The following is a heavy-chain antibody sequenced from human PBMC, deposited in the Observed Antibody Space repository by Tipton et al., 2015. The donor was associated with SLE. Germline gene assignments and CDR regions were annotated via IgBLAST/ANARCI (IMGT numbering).Heavy chain of an antibody. CDR1: GFTLSDYY. V-gene: IGHV3-30-3*01. D-gene: IGHD1-1*01. CDR2: ISYDGSNK. Sequence: SLRLSCAASGFTLSDYYMHWIRQAPGKGLEWVAVISYDGSNKYYADSVKGRFSISRDNSKNTLYLQMNSLRAEDTAVYYCARDLGTSAFDIWGQGTMVTVSS. J-gene: IGHJ3*02. CDR3: ARDLGTSAFDI.